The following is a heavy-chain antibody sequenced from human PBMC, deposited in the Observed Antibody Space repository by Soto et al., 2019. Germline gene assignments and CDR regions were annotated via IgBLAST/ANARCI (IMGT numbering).Heavy chain of an antibody. CDR3: ARGEVGARYAFDI. CDR1: GGSFSGYY. J-gene: IGHJ3*02. CDR2: INHSGST. D-gene: IGHD1-26*01. Sequence: QVQLQQWGAGLLKPSETLSLTCAVYGGSFSGYYWSWIRQPPGKGLEWIGEINHSGSTNYNPSLKSRVTKSVDTSKNQFSLKLSSVTAADTAVYYCARGEVGARYAFDIWGQGTMVTVSS. V-gene: IGHV4-34*01.